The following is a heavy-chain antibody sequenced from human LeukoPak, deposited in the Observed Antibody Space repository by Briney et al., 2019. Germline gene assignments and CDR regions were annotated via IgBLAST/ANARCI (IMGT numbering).Heavy chain of an antibody. V-gene: IGHV1-2*02. Sequence: ASVKVSCKASGYTFTGYYMHWVRQAPGQGLEWMGWINPNSGGTNYAQKFQGRVTMTRDTSISTAYMELSRLRSDDTAVYYCARVTYGSGSYRLFDYWGHGTLVTVSS. CDR1: GYTFTGYY. CDR3: ARVTYGSGSYRLFDY. J-gene: IGHJ4*01. CDR2: INPNSGGT. D-gene: IGHD3-10*01.